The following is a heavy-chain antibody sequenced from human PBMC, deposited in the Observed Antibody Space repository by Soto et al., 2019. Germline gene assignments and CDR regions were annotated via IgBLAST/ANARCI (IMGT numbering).Heavy chain of an antibody. CDR3: ARSGPAAGY. D-gene: IGHD3-10*01. CDR1: GYTFTSYA. V-gene: IGHV1-18*01. CDR2: ISAYKGNT. Sequence: QVQLVQSGAEVKKPGASVKVSCKASGYTFTSYASSWVRQAPGQGLEWMGWISAYKGNTNFAQTLQGRVTMTTDTTTTTAYREQRSLRFNYTAVDSCARSGPAAGYWGQGTLVTVSS. J-gene: IGHJ4*02.